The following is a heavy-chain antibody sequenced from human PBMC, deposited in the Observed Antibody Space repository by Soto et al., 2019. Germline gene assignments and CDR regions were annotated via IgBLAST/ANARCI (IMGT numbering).Heavy chain of an antibody. V-gene: IGHV3-7*01. CDR3: TTKQY. Sequence: GGSLRLSCVASGLTLSSNWTTWVRQAPGKGLEWVANIKPDGSGQHYVDSVKGRFTITRDNAENSLYLQMNSLRAEDTALYFCTTKQYWGQGTLVTVSS. J-gene: IGHJ4*02. CDR2: IKPDGSGQ. CDR1: GLTLSSNW.